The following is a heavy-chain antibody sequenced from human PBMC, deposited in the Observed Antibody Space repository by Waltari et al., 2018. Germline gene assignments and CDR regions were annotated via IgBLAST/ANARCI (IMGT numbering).Heavy chain of an antibody. Sequence: EVQLVESGGDLVQPGGSLRLSCAASGFTFSNYWMHWVRQGPGKGQVWVSRIDKDGSRIRYADSVRGRFTISRDNAKNTLYLQMDSLRAEDTAIYYCARGGSGSFWYWGQGILVTVSS. CDR1: GFTFSNYW. D-gene: IGHD1-26*01. J-gene: IGHJ4*02. CDR2: IDKDGSRI. CDR3: ARGGSGSFWY. V-gene: IGHV3-74*01.